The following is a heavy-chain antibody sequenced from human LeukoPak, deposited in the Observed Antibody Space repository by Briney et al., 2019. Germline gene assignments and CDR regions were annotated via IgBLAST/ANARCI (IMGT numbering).Heavy chain of an antibody. V-gene: IGHV1-18*01. CDR1: GYAFTSYG. Sequence: ASVKVSCKASGYAFTSYGISWVRRAPGQGLEWMGWISAYNGNTNYAQKLQGRVTMTTDTSTSTAYMELRSLRSDDTAVYYCARERGVRLGYCSSTSCGKGGRPFDYWGQGTLVTVSS. CDR2: ISAYNGNT. D-gene: IGHD2-2*01. CDR3: ARERGVRLGYCSSTSCGKGGRPFDY. J-gene: IGHJ4*02.